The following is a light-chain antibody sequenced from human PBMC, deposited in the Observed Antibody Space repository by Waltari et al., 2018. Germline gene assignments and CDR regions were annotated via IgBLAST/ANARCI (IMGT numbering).Light chain of an antibody. V-gene: IGLV3-25*03. CDR2: KAN. CDR3: QSTDSSGTSWV. Sequence: SYELTQPPSVSVSPGQTARISCSGDALPRQYVYWYQQKPGQAPNQGIYKANDRPSGIAERFSGSSSGTTVTLTISGVQAEDEADYYCQSTDSSGTSWVFGGGTKLTVL. CDR1: ALPRQY. J-gene: IGLJ3*02.